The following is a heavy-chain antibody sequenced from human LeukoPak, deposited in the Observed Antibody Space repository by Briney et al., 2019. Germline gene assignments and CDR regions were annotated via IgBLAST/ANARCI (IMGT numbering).Heavy chain of an antibody. J-gene: IGHJ5*02. Sequence: PSETLSLTCAVYGGSFSGYYWSWIRQPPGKGLEWIGEINHSGSTNYNPSLKSRVTISVDTSKNQFSLKLSSVTAADTAVYYCARRPLLDQLGPYNWFDPWGQGTLVTVSS. V-gene: IGHV4-34*01. CDR1: GGSFSGYY. D-gene: IGHD2-2*01. CDR3: ARRPLLDQLGPYNWFDP. CDR2: INHSGST.